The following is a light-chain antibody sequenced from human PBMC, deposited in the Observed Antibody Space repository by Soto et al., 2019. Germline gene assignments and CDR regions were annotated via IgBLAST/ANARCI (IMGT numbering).Light chain of an antibody. V-gene: IGKV2-28*01. J-gene: IGKJ3*01. CDR2: LGS. CDR3: MQALQTLT. CDR1: QSLLHSNGYNY. Sequence: DIVMTQSPLSLPVTPGEPTSISCRSSQSLLHSNGYNYLDWYLQKPGQSPQLLIYLGSNRASGVPDRFSGSGSGTDFTLKISRVEAEDVPVYYSMQALQTLTFGPGTKVDIQ.